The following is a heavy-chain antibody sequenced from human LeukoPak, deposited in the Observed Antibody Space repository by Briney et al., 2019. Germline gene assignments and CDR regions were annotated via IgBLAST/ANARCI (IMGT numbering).Heavy chain of an antibody. Sequence: ASVKVSCKASGYTFTTYGFSWVRQAPGQGLEWMGWISAYNGNTNYAQKLQGRVTMTTDTSTSTAYMELRSLRSDDTAVYYCALRITMVRGVTDDAFDIWGQGTMVTVSS. J-gene: IGHJ3*02. CDR2: ISAYNGNT. V-gene: IGHV1-18*01. CDR3: ALRITMVRGVTDDAFDI. CDR1: GYTFTTYG. D-gene: IGHD3-10*01.